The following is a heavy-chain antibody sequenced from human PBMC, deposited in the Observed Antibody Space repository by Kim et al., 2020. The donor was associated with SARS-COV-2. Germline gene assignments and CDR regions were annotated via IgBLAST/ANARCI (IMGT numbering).Heavy chain of an antibody. V-gene: IGHV3-7*03. CDR3: ERDYDY. CDR2: IKPDGIER. CDR1: GFTFSTYW. J-gene: IGHJ4*02. Sequence: GGSLRLSCAASGFTFSTYWMTWVRQAPGKGLEWVATIKPDGIERFYVDSVKGRFTISRDDTKNSLYLQMNSLRAEDTAMYYCERDYDYWGKGTQVTVSS.